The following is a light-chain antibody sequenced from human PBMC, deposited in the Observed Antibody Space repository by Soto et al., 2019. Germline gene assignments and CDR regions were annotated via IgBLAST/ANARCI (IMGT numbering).Light chain of an antibody. CDR1: SSDVGGNKY. CDR3: SAFTGNTYV. CDR2: DVS. Sequence: QSALTQPASVSGSPGQSITISCTGTSSDVGGNKYVSWYQHYPGKAPKLMICDVSNRPSGVSNRFSGSKSDYTASLTISGFQAEDEADYYCSAFTGNTYVLGTGTKVTVL. J-gene: IGLJ1*01. V-gene: IGLV2-14*03.